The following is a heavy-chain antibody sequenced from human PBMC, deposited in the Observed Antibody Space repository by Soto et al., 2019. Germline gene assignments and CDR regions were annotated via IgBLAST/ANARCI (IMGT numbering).Heavy chain of an antibody. CDR3: ARSGLAAAGRGHVMDV. D-gene: IGHD6-13*01. CDR1: GGSVSSGFYY. J-gene: IGHJ6*02. Sequence: ETLSLTCSVSGGSVSSGFYYWSWLRQPPGKGLEWIGYIYYSGSTNYNPSLKSRVTISVDTSKNQFTLKLISVTASDTAVYYCARSGLAAAGRGHVMDVWGQGTTVTVSS. CDR2: IYYSGST. V-gene: IGHV4-61*01.